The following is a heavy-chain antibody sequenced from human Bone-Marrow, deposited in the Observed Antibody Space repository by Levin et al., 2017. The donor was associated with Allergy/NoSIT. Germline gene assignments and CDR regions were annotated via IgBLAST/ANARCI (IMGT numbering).Heavy chain of an antibody. Sequence: KISCKASGGTFSSYTISWVRQAPGQGLEWMGRIIPILGIANYAQKFQGRVTITADKSTSTAYMELSSLRSEDTAVYYCARVMVRGVIRSYYYYYGMDVWGQGTTVTVSS. V-gene: IGHV1-69*02. J-gene: IGHJ6*02. D-gene: IGHD3-10*01. CDR2: IIPILGIA. CDR1: GGTFSSYT. CDR3: ARVMVRGVIRSYYYYYGMDV.